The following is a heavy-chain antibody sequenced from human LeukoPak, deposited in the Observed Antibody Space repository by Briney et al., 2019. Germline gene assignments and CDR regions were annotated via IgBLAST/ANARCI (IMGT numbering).Heavy chain of an antibody. V-gene: IGHV3-30-3*01. D-gene: IGHD2-21*01. CDR1: GFTFSSYA. CDR2: ISYDGSNK. CDR3: AREWGRDIVVVIAIKTLVD. J-gene: IGHJ4*02. Sequence: GGSLRLSCAASGFTFSSYAMHWVRQAPGKGLEWVAVISYDGSNKYYADSVKGRFTISRDNSKNTLYLQMNSLRSDDTAVYYCAREWGRDIVVVIAIKTLVDWGQGTLVTVSS.